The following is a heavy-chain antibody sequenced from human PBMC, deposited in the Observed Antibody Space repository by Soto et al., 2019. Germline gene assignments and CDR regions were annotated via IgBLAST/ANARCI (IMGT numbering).Heavy chain of an antibody. V-gene: IGHV3-11*01. D-gene: IGHD3-10*01. J-gene: IGHJ4*02. Sequence: GGSLRLSCAASGFTFSDYYMSWIRQAPGKGLEWVSYISSSGSTIYYADSVRGRFTISRDNAKNSLYLQMNSLRAEDTAVYYCARDNALVRGVIDYWGQGTLVTVSS. CDR3: ARDNALVRGVIDY. CDR2: ISSSGSTI. CDR1: GFTFSDYY.